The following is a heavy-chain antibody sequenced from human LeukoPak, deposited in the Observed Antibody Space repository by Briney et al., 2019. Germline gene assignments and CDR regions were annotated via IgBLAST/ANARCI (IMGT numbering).Heavy chain of an antibody. V-gene: IGHV1-69*06. Sequence: ASVKVSCKASGGTFSSYAISWVRQAPGQGLEWMGGIIPIFGTANYAQKFQGRVTITADKSTSTAYMELSSLRSEDTAVYYCARGADTAIIYYYYMDVWGKGTTVTISS. CDR1: GGTFSSYA. CDR2: IIPIFGTA. D-gene: IGHD5-18*01. J-gene: IGHJ6*03. CDR3: ARGADTAIIYYYYMDV.